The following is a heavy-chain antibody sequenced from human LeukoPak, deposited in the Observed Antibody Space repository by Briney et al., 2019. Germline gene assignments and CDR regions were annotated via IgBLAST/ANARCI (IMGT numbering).Heavy chain of an antibody. Sequence: ASVKVSCKASGYTFTGYYMHWVRQAPGQGLEWMGWINPNSGGTNYAQKFQGRVTMTRDTSISTAYMELSRLRSDDTAVYYCARGDSWYTGSFDYWGQGTLVTASS. CDR1: GYTFTGYY. J-gene: IGHJ4*02. D-gene: IGHD6-13*01. CDR3: ARGDSWYTGSFDY. V-gene: IGHV1-2*02. CDR2: INPNSGGT.